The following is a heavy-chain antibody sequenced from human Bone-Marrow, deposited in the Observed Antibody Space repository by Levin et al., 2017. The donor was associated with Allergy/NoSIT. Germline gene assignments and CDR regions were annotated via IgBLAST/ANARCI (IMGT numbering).Heavy chain of an antibody. CDR2: ISFDGSHQ. V-gene: IGHV3-30*18. J-gene: IGHJ4*02. D-gene: IGHD6-13*01. Sequence: GGSLRLSCAASGFSFNNYGMHWVRQAPGKGLEWVAIISFDGSHQYYADSVKGRFTISRDNSKNTLSLQMSSLRPEDTAVYYCAKTHNSSLSFDQWGQGTLVTVSS. CDR3: AKTHNSSLSFDQ. CDR1: GFSFNNYG.